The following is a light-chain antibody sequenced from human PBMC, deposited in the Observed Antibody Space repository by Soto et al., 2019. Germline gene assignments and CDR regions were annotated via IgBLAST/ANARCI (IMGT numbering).Light chain of an antibody. CDR2: GGS. V-gene: IGKV3-20*01. J-gene: IGKJ1*01. CDR1: QSLSSTF. Sequence: ELVRTQAPGTLYLSPGERATLSCSASQSLSSTFLAWYQQRPGQAPRLLLYGGSNRATGVPDRCSGSGSCTDFTLTIIRLEPDDFAVYYCQHYRVSCRSFGQRNTV. CDR3: QHYRVSCRS.